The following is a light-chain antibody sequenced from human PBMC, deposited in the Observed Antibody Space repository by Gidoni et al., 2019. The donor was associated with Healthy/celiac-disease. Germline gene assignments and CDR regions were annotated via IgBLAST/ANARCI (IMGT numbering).Light chain of an antibody. CDR2: WAS. CDR3: QQYYSTRT. J-gene: IGKJ1*01. CDR1: QSVLYSYNHKNY. Sequence: DIVMTQSPDSLAVSLGERATINCKSSQSVLYSYNHKNYLAWYQQKPGQPPKLLIYWASTRESGVPDRFSGSGSGTDFTLTISSLQAEDVAVYYCQQYYSTRTFXXXTKVEIK. V-gene: IGKV4-1*01.